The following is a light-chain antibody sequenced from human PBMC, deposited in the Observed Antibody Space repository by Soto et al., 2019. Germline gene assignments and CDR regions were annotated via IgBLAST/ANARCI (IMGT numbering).Light chain of an antibody. V-gene: IGKV3-20*01. Sequence: EVVLTQSPGTLSLSPGERATLSCRASQSVSSSYLAWYQQKPGQAPGLLIYGASSRATGIPDRFSGSGSGTDFTLTISRLEPEDFAVYYCQQYGSSITFGQGTRLQ. CDR1: QSVSSSY. CDR2: GAS. CDR3: QQYGSSIT. J-gene: IGKJ5*01.